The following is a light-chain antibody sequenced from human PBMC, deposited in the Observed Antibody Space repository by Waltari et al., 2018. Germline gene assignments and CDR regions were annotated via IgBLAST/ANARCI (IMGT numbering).Light chain of an antibody. CDR2: EAA. J-gene: IGKJ4*01. CDR3: QQRNNWPPLT. CDR1: LSVRPF. Sequence: CRAILSVRPFLAWCQQKPGRAPRLLIYEAAYRATGSPARFSGSGSGTDVTLTISSLEPEDFSVYYCQQRNNWPPLTFGGGTKVEIK. V-gene: IGKV3-11*01.